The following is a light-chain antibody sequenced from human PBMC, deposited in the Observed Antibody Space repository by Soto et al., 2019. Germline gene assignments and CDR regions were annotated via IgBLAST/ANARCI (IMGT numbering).Light chain of an antibody. V-gene: IGLV1-44*01. Sequence: QSVLTQPPSASGTPGQRVAISCSGSSSNIGSNTVNWNQQLPGTPPTLLIYSDNQRPSGVPDRFSGSKSGTSASLAISGLQSEDEADYYCAAWDDSLYGLVFGGGTKLTVL. CDR3: AAWDDSLYGLV. CDR2: SDN. CDR1: SSNIGSNT. J-gene: IGLJ2*01.